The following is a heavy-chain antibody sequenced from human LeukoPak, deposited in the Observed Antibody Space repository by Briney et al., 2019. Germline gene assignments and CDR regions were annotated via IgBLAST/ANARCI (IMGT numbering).Heavy chain of an antibody. V-gene: IGHV3-53*01. CDR2: IYSGGST. Sequence: GGTLRLSCAASGFTVSSNYMSWVRQAPGKGLEWVSVIYSGGSTYYADSLKGRLTISIDNSKNTLYLQMNSLRGEDTAVYYCARGGYSYGALGYWGEGTLVTVSS. CDR3: ARGGYSYGALGY. J-gene: IGHJ4*02. CDR1: GFTVSSNY. D-gene: IGHD5-18*01.